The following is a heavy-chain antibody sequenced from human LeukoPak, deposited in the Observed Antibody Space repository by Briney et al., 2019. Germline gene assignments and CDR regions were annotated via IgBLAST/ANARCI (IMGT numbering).Heavy chain of an antibody. CDR1: GFTFSSYW. CDR2: INSDGSST. Sequence: GGSLRLSCAASGFTFSSYWMHWVRQAPGKGLVWVSRINSDGSSTSYADSVKGRFTISRDNAKNTLYLQMNSLRAEDTAVYYCAKGDNNWNYRSGTYYYYMDVWGKGTTVTVSS. CDR3: AKGDNNWNYRSGTYYYYMDV. V-gene: IGHV3-74*01. J-gene: IGHJ6*03. D-gene: IGHD1-7*01.